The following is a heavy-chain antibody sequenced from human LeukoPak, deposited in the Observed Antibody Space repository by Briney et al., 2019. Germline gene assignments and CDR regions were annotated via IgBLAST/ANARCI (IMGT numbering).Heavy chain of an antibody. CDR3: ARDCGGGGCYGPYDAFDI. CDR1: GFTFSSYE. D-gene: IGHD2-15*01. Sequence: GGSLRLSCAASGFTFSSYEMNWVRQAPGKGLEWVSYISSSGSTIYYADSVKGRFTISRDNAKNSLYLQMTCLRAEDTAVYYCARDCGGGGCYGPYDAFDIWGQGTMVTVSS. J-gene: IGHJ3*02. V-gene: IGHV3-48*03. CDR2: ISSSGSTI.